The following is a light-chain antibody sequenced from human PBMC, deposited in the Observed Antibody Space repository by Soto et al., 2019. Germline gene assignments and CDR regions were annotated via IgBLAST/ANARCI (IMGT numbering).Light chain of an antibody. CDR2: DAS. Sequence: DIQMTQSPSSLSASVGDRVTITCQASQEISNYLNWYQQKPGKAPKLLIYDASNLETGVPSRFSGSGSGTDFTFTISSLQPEDIATYYCQQYDNLLSFGGGTKVEI. CDR1: QEISNY. CDR3: QQYDNLLS. V-gene: IGKV1-33*01. J-gene: IGKJ4*01.